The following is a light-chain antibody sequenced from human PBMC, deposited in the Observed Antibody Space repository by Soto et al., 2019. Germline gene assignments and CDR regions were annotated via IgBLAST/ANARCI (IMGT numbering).Light chain of an antibody. CDR3: QHYLDSPWA. Sequence: EIVLTQSPATLSLSPGERATLSCRASQSVIGNYLAWYRQKPGQTPRLLIFGASRRATGIPDRFSGSGSGTDFTLTISRLEPEDFAVYYCQHYLDSPWAFGQGTKVEI. J-gene: IGKJ1*01. CDR1: QSVIGNY. V-gene: IGKV3-20*01. CDR2: GAS.